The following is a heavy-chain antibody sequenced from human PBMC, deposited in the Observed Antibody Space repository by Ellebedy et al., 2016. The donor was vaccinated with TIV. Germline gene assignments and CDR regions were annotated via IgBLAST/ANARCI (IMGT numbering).Heavy chain of an antibody. D-gene: IGHD4-23*01. CDR1: GGSIPSSY. CDR2: IYSSGST. J-gene: IGHJ4*02. CDR3: ARDSVDAIDY. V-gene: IGHV4-4*07. Sequence: MPSETLSLTCTVSGGSIPSSYWPWIRQPAGKGLEWIGRIYSSGSTNYSPSLKSRVTMSVDTSKNQFSLKLSSVTAADTAVYYFARDSVDAIDYWGLGTLVTVPS.